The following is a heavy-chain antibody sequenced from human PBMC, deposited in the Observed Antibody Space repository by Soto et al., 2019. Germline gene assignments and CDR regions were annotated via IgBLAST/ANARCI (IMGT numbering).Heavy chain of an antibody. V-gene: IGHV1-69*13. CDR3: ARADIVVVITTIYYYGMDV. D-gene: IGHD3-22*01. CDR1: GGTFSSYA. Sequence: SVKVSCKASGGTFSSYAISWVRQAPGQGLEWMGGIIPIFGTANYAQKFQGRVTITADESTSTAYMELSSLRSEDTAVYYCARADIVVVITTIYYYGMDVWGQGTTVTAP. J-gene: IGHJ6*02. CDR2: IIPIFGTA.